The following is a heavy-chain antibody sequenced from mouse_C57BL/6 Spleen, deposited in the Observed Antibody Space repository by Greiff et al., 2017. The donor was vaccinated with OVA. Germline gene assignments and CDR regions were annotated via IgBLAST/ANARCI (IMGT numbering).Heavy chain of an antibody. Sequence: EVHLVESGPGLVKPSQSLSLTCSVTGYSITSGYYWNWIRQFPGNKLEWMGYISYDGSNNYNPSLKNRIPITRDTSKNQFFLKLNSVTTEDTATYYCARNYDYDVDYAMDYWGQGTSVTVSS. CDR2: ISYDGSN. D-gene: IGHD2-4*01. CDR1: GYSITSGYY. CDR3: ARNYDYDVDYAMDY. J-gene: IGHJ4*01. V-gene: IGHV3-6*01.